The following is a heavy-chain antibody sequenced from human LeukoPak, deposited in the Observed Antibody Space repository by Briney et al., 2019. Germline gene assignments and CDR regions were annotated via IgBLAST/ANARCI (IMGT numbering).Heavy chain of an antibody. Sequence: PSETLSLTRTVSGGSISSYYWSWIRQPPGKGLEWIGYIYYSGSTNYNPSLKSRVTISVDTSKNQFSLKLSSVTAADTAVYYCARGGCSSTSCATDWFDPWGQGTLVTVSS. V-gene: IGHV4-59*01. CDR3: ARGGCSSTSCATDWFDP. D-gene: IGHD2-2*01. CDR2: IYYSGST. CDR1: GGSISSYY. J-gene: IGHJ5*02.